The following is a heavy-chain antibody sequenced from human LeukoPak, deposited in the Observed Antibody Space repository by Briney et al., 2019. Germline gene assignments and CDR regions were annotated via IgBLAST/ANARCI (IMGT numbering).Heavy chain of an antibody. J-gene: IGHJ4*02. V-gene: IGHV3-21*01. CDR1: GFTFSSYS. CDR3: AREIYYDSSGYYPGGY. CDR2: ISSSSSYI. Sequence: GGSLRLSCAASGFTFSSYSMNWVRQAPGKGLEWVSSISSSSSYIYYADSVKGRFTISRDNAKNSLYLQMNSLRAEDTAVYYCAREIYYDSSGYYPGGYWGQGTLVTVSS. D-gene: IGHD3-22*01.